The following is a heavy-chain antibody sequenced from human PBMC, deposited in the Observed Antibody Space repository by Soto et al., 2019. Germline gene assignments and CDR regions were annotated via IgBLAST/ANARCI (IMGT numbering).Heavy chain of an antibody. V-gene: IGHV1-8*01. CDR2: MNPNSGNT. Sequence: ASVKVSCKASGYTFTSYDINWVRQATGQGLEWMGWMNPNSGNTGYAQKFQGRVTMTRNTSISTAYMELSSLRSEDTAVYYCARAHLSTQYYDILRYYMDGSGKGTTVTVSS. D-gene: IGHD3-9*01. CDR3: ARAHLSTQYYDILRYYMDG. CDR1: GYTFTSYD. J-gene: IGHJ6*03.